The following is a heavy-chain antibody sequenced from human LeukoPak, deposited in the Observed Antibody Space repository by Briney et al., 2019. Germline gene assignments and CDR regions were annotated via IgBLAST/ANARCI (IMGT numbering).Heavy chain of an antibody. CDR1: GGSINSYY. CDR2: IYTSGST. D-gene: IGHD1-26*01. V-gene: IGHV4-4*07. CDR3: ARPRSGSSRKWEAFDI. Sequence: SETLSLTCTVSGGSINSYYWSWIRQPAGKGLEWIGRIYTSGSTNYNPSLKSRVTMSVDTSKNQFSLKLSSVTAADTAVYYCARPRSGSSRKWEAFDIWGQGTMVTVSS. J-gene: IGHJ3*02.